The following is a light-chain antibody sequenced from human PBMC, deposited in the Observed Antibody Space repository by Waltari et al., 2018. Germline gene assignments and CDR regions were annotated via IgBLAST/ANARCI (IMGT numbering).Light chain of an antibody. V-gene: IGLV2-23*02. CDR3: CSYAGNYIWV. CDR1: SSDIGRYDI. J-gene: IGLJ3*02. CDR2: DVS. Sequence: QSALTQPASVSGSSGQSVTISCTGASSDIGRYDIVPWYQQHPGNAPKLIICDVSKRPSGVSDRFSGSKSGDTASLTISGLQFEDEADYYCCSYAGNYIWVFGGGTRLTVL.